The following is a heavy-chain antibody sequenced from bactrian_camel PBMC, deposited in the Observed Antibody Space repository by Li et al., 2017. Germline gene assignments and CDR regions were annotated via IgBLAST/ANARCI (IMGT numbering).Heavy chain of an antibody. V-gene: IGHV3S40*01. D-gene: IGHD2*01. CDR3: ASSFSYYPVDNNY. CDR1: GFTFSTYD. CDR2: ISSGGSST. J-gene: IGHJ4*01. Sequence: DVQLVESGGGLVQPGGSLRLSCVASGFTFSTYDMTWVRQAPGKGLEWVSYISSGGSSTYYTDSAKGRFTISRDNAKNTLHLQLNSLKTEDTAMYYCASSFSYYPVDNNYWGQGTQVTVS.